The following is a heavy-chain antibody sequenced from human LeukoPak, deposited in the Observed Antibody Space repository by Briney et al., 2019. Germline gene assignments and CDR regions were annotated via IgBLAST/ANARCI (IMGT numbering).Heavy chain of an antibody. CDR2: IYYSGTT. CDR1: GGSVSSYY. D-gene: IGHD5-18*01. J-gene: IGHJ4*02. CDR3: ARENRGDTAMVYYFDY. V-gene: IGHV4-59*02. Sequence: PSETLSLTCTVSGGSVSSYYWSWIRQPPGKGLEWIGYIYYSGTTNYNPSLKSRVTISVDTSKNQFSLKLSSVTAADTAVYYCARENRGDTAMVYYFDYWGQGTLVTVSS.